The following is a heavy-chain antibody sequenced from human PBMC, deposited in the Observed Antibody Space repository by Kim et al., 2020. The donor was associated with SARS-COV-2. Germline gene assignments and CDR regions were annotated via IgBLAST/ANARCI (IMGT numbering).Heavy chain of an antibody. J-gene: IGHJ4*02. Sequence: SETLSLTCAVYGGSFSGYYWSWIRQPPGKGLEWIGEINHSGSTNYNPSLKSRVTISVDTSKNQFSLKLSSVTAADTAVYYCARRTGITGTTTLGYWGQGTLVTVSS. CDR2: INHSGST. CDR1: GGSFSGYY. CDR3: ARRTGITGTTTLGY. V-gene: IGHV4-34*01. D-gene: IGHD1-20*01.